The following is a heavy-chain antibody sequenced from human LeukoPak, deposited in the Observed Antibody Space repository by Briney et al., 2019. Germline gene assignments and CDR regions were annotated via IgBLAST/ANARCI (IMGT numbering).Heavy chain of an antibody. Sequence: SETLSLTCAVYGGSFSGCYWSWIRQPPGKGLEWIGKINHSGSTSYNPSLKSRVTISIDTSKNQFSLKLTSVTAADTAVYYCASRERWGQGTLVTVSS. CDR3: ASRER. CDR2: INHSGST. V-gene: IGHV4-34*01. CDR1: GGSFSGCY. J-gene: IGHJ4*02.